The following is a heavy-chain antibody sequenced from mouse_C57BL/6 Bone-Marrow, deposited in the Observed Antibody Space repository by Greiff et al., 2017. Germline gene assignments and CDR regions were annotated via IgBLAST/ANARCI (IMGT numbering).Heavy chain of an antibody. J-gene: IGHJ2*01. CDR2: IRLKSDNYAT. Sequence: EVMLVESGGGLVQPGGSMKLSCVASGFTFSNYWMNWVRQSPEKGLEWVAQIRLKSDNYATHYAESVKGRFTISRDDSKSSVYLQMNNLRAEDTGIYYCTIYYDYDEGYYFDYWGQGTTLTVSS. CDR1: GFTFSNYW. V-gene: IGHV6-3*01. CDR3: TIYYDYDEGYYFDY. D-gene: IGHD2-4*01.